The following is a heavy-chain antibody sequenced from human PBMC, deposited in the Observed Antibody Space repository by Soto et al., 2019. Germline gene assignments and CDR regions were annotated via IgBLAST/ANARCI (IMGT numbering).Heavy chain of an antibody. CDR1: GGSFSGYY. CDR3: ARFPKAFGNDYVYYFMDV. J-gene: IGHJ6*02. CDR2: INHSGST. V-gene: IGHV4-34*01. D-gene: IGHD3-10*01. Sequence: PSETLSLTCAVYGGSFSGYYLSWIRQPPGKGLEWIGEINHSGSTNYNPSLKSRMTISADTSKNEFSLQLRSVTPEDTAVYYCARFPKAFGNDYVYYFMDVWGPGTTVTVSS.